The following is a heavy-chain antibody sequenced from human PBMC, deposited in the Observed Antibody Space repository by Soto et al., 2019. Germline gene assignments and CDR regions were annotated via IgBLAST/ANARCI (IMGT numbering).Heavy chain of an antibody. CDR3: AKGPSPYIVVVPAAPSHAFDI. Sequence: PGGSLRRSCAASGFAFSSYAMSWVRQAPGKGLEWVSAISGSGGSTYYADSVKGRFTISRDNSKNTLYLQMNSLRAEDTAVYYCAKGPSPYIVVVPAAPSHAFDIWGQGTMVTVSS. CDR2: ISGSGGST. J-gene: IGHJ3*02. D-gene: IGHD2-2*01. CDR1: GFAFSSYA. V-gene: IGHV3-23*01.